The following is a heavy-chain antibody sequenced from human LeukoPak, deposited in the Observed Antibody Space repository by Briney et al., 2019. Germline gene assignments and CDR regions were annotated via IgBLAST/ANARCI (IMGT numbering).Heavy chain of an antibody. CDR2: ISSSSSYI. CDR3: ARAPEVGATHYFDY. D-gene: IGHD1-26*01. CDR1: GFTVSSNY. J-gene: IGHJ4*02. Sequence: GGSLRLSCAASGFTVSSNYMSWVRQAPGKGLEWVSSISSSSSYIYYADSVKGRFTISRDNARNSLYLQMDSLRAEDTAVYYCARAPEVGATHYFDYWGQGTLVTVSS. V-gene: IGHV3-21*01.